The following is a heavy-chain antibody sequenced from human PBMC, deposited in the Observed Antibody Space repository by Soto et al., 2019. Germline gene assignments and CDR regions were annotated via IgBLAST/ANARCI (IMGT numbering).Heavy chain of an antibody. J-gene: IGHJ6*02. D-gene: IGHD3-22*01. V-gene: IGHV1-69*13. CDR2: IIPIFGTA. CDR3: ARGSRRDYYDSSSYYQAYYYGMDV. CDR1: GGTFSSYA. Sequence: SVKVSCKASGGTFSSYAISWVRQAPGQGLEWMGVIIPIFGTANYAQKFQGRVTITADESTSTAYMELSSLRSEDTAVYYCARGSRRDYYDSSSYYQAYYYGMDVWGQGTTVTVSS.